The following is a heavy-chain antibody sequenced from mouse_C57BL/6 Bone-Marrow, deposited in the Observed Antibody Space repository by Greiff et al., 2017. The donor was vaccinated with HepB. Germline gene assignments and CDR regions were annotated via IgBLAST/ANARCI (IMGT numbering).Heavy chain of an antibody. Sequence: QVQLQQPGAELVMPGASVKLSCKASGYTFTSYWMHWVKQRPGQGLEWIGEIDPSDSYTNYNQKFKGKSTLTVDKSSSTAFMQLSSLTSEDSAVYYCAREAQARFAWFAYWGQGTLVTVSA. D-gene: IGHD3-2*02. CDR2: IDPSDSYT. J-gene: IGHJ3*01. CDR3: AREAQARFAWFAY. V-gene: IGHV1-69*01. CDR1: GYTFTSYW.